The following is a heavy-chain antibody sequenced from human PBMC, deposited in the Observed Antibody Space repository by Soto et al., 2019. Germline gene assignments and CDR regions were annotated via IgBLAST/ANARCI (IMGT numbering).Heavy chain of an antibody. V-gene: IGHV4-31*03. CDR2: IYYSGST. Sequence: QVQLQESGPGLVKPSQTLSLTCTVSGGSISSGGYYWSWIRQHPGKGLEWIGYIYYSGSTYYNPSLKSRVTISVDTSKNQFSLKLSSVTAADTAVYYCARGGETPAAEYNWFDPWGQGTLVTVSS. D-gene: IGHD2-2*01. J-gene: IGHJ5*02. CDR3: ARGGETPAAEYNWFDP. CDR1: GGSISSGGYY.